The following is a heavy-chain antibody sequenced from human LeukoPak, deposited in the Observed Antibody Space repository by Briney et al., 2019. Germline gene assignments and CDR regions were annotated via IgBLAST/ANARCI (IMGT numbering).Heavy chain of an antibody. D-gene: IGHD6-13*01. CDR1: GGSTSRYY. Sequence: SETLSLTCTVSGGSTSRYYWSWIRQPPGQRLEWLGYLYYSGSTTYNPSLKSRLTMSLDTFKNQISLRLISLTAADTAVYYCARLPGIAAIWGQGTLVTVSS. V-gene: IGHV4-59*08. CDR2: LYYSGST. CDR3: ARLPGIAAI. J-gene: IGHJ4*02.